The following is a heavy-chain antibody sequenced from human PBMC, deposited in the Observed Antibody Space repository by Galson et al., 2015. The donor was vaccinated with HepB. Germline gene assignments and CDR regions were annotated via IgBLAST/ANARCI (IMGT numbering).Heavy chain of an antibody. J-gene: IGHJ5*02. Sequence: SVKVSCKASGGTFSRYAIAWVRQAPGQGLEWMGGIIPIFGTANYAQKFQGRVTITADESTTTAYMELSSLRSEDTAVYYCARDQGEGYDFWSGQARWCDPWGQGTLVTVSS. CDR3: ARDQGEGYDFWSGQARWCDP. CDR1: GGTFSRYA. V-gene: IGHV1-69*13. CDR2: IIPIFGTA. D-gene: IGHD3-3*01.